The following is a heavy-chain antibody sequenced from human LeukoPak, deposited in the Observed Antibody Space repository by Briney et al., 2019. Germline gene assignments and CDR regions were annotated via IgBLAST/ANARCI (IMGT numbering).Heavy chain of an antibody. D-gene: IGHD1-26*01. V-gene: IGHV4-31*03. CDR3: ASRRSRSHYFDF. Sequence: SETLSLTCTVSGGSISSGYYWSWIRQHPGKGLEWIGYIYYSGSTYYNPSLKSRVTISVDTSKSQFSLKLSSVTAADTAMYYCASRRSRSHYFDFWGQGTLVTVSS. CDR1: GGSISSGYY. J-gene: IGHJ4*02. CDR2: IYYSGST.